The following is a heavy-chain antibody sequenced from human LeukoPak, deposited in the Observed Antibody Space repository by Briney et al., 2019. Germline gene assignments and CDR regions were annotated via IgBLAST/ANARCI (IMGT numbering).Heavy chain of an antibody. J-gene: IGHJ4*02. CDR1: GFTFSSYG. CDR3: AKEGSSMSLDY. CDR2: IWYGGSNK. Sequence: GGSLRLSCAASGFTFSSYGMHWVHQAPGKGLEWVAVIWYGGSNKYYADSVKGRFTISRDNSKNTLYLQMNSLRAEDTAVYYCAKEGSSMSLDYWGQGTLVTVSS. V-gene: IGHV3-30*02. D-gene: IGHD6-6*01.